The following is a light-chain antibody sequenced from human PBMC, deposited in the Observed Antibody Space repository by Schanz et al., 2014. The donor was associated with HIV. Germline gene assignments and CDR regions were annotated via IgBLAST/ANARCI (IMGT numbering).Light chain of an antibody. V-gene: IGLV2-14*03. CDR2: DVT. Sequence: QSALTQPASVSGSLGQSITISCTGTSGDLGRYDYVPWYQQHPGQAPKLLIYDVTYRPSGISNRFSGSKSGYTASLTISGLQADDEADYYCNSYTSKNTPIFGGGTKLTVL. CDR1: SGDLGRYDY. CDR3: NSYTSKNTPI. J-gene: IGLJ2*01.